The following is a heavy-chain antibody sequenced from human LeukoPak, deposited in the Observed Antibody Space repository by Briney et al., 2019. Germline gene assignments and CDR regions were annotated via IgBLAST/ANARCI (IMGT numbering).Heavy chain of an antibody. D-gene: IGHD2-8*01. CDR3: ARRAGVYSHPYDY. CDR1: GFTLSSYA. V-gene: IGHV3-23*01. J-gene: IGHJ4*02. CDR2: ISDSGST. Sequence: GRSLRLSCAASGFTLSSYAISWVRQAPGKGLEWVSAISDSGSTYHPDSVKGRFTISRAISKNTLYLQMSSLRAEDTAVYYCARRAGVYSHPYDYWGQGGLVTVSS.